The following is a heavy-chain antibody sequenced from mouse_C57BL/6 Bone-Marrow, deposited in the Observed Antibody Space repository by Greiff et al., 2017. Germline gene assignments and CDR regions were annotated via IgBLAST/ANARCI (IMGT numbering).Heavy chain of an antibody. J-gene: IGHJ4*01. D-gene: IGHD2-12*01. CDR2: ISDGGSYT. V-gene: IGHV5-4*01. CDR3: AKAPGIVTVPYYAMDY. CDR1: GFTFSSYA. Sequence: EVQGVESGGGLVKPGGSLKLSCAASGFTFSSYAMSWVRQTPEKRLEWVATISDGGSYTYYPDNVKGRFTISRDNAKNNLYLQMSHLKSEDTAMYYCAKAPGIVTVPYYAMDYWGQGTSVTVSS.